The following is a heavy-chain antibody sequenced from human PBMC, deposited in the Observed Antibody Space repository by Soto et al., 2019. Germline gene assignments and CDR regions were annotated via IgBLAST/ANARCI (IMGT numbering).Heavy chain of an antibody. CDR1: GYTFTGYY. D-gene: IGHD2-8*01. CDR2: INPNSGGT. V-gene: IGHV1-2*02. CDR3: ARGHCTNGVCSVGYFDY. J-gene: IGHJ4*02. Sequence: GPSVKVSCKASGYTFTGYYMHWVRQAPGQGLEWMGWINPNSGGTNYAQKFQGRVTMTRDTSISTAYMELSRLRSDDTAVYYCARGHCTNGVCSVGYFDYWGQGTLVTVSS.